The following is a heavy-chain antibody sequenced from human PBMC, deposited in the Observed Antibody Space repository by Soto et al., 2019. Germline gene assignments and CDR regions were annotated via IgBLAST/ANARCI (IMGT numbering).Heavy chain of an antibody. V-gene: IGHV4-39*01. CDR3: ARQESSSWKYYYYYYGMDV. D-gene: IGHD6-13*01. CDR2: IYYSGST. Sequence: PSETLSLTCAVSGGSISSSYYWGWIRQPPGKGLEWIGSIYYSGSTYYNPSLKSRVTISVDTSKNQFSLKLSSVTAADTAVYYCARQESSSWKYYYYYYGMDVWGQGTTVTVSS. CDR1: GGSISSSYY. J-gene: IGHJ6*02.